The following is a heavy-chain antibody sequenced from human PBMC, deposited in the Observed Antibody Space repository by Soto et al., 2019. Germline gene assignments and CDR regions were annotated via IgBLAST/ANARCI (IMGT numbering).Heavy chain of an antibody. J-gene: IGHJ4*01. V-gene: IGHV3-30*18. D-gene: IGHD6-13*01. CDR1: GFTFSSYG. CDR2: ISYDGSNK. Sequence: SGGSLRLSCAASGFTFSSYGMHWVRQAPGKGLEWVAVISYDGSNKYYADSVKGRFTISRDNSKNTLYLQMNSLRAEDTAVYYCAKVGVQYSSSWYFDYWGHGTLVTVSS. CDR3: AKVGVQYSSSWYFDY.